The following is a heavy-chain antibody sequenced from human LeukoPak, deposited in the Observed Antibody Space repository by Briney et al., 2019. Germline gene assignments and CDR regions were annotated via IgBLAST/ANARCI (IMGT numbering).Heavy chain of an antibody. CDR1: GFTVSRHA. V-gene: IGHV3-23*01. J-gene: IGHJ4*02. D-gene: IGHD3-16*01. CDR3: AMDGLGWGSSWMITNDY. CDR2: IGGSGDTT. Sequence: PGGSLRLSCAASGFTVSRHAMSWVRQAPGKGLEWVSGIGGSGDTTYYTKSMEGRFTVSRDNSNIWLFHHMHSLRAEDTALYYWAMDGLGWGSSWMITNDYWGQGALVTASS.